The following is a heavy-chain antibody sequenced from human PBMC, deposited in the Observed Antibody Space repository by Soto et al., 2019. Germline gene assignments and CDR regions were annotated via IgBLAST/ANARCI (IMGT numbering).Heavy chain of an antibody. J-gene: IGHJ6*02. CDR2: ISDSVGST. CDR1: GFTFSSYA. D-gene: IGHD3-10*01. V-gene: IGHV3-23*01. CDR3: AKDPGDNYYYYGMDV. Sequence: GGSLRLSCAASGFTFSSYAMSWVRQAPGKGLEWVSAISDSVGSTFYADSVKGRATISRDNSKNTLYLQMNSLRAEDTAVYYCAKDPGDNYYYYGMDVWDRGTTVTVSS.